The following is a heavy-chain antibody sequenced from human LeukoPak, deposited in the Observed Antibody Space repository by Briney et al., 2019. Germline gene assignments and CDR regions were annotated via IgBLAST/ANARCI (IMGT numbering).Heavy chain of an antibody. CDR1: GFTFSSYW. CDR3: ASQYYYDSSGYYSTYYFDY. CDR2: TKQDGSEK. D-gene: IGHD3-22*01. J-gene: IGHJ4*02. V-gene: IGHV3-7*01. Sequence: GGSLRLSCAASGFTFSSYWMSWVRQAPGKGLEWVANTKQDGSEKYYVDSVKGRFTISRDNAKNSLYLQMNSLRAEDTAVYYCASQYYYDSSGYYSTYYFDYWGQGTLVTVSS.